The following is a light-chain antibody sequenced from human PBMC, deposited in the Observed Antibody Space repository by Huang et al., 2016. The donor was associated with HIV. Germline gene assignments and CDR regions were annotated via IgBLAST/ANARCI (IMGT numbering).Light chain of an antibody. Sequence: EIVLTQSPATLSLSPGDRATLSCRASQSINTYLAWYQQKPGQVPRLLMYDASNRAAGVPARFSGSGSGTDFTLTISSLEPEDFAVYYCQQRSNWPPLTFGGGTKVEIK. CDR1: QSINTY. V-gene: IGKV3-11*01. J-gene: IGKJ4*01. CDR3: QQRSNWPPLT. CDR2: DAS.